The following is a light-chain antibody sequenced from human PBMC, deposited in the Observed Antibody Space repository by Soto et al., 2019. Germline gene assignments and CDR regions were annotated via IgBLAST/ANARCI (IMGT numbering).Light chain of an antibody. CDR2: EVS. CDR3: SSYAGSNNLV. V-gene: IGLV2-8*01. Sequence: QSALTQPPSASGSPGQAVTISCTGTSSDVGGYNYVSWYQQHPGKAPKLMIYEVSKRPSGVPDRFSGSKSGNTASLTVSGLXXXXEADYYCSSYAGSNNLVFGGGTK. J-gene: IGLJ2*01. CDR1: SSDVGGYNY.